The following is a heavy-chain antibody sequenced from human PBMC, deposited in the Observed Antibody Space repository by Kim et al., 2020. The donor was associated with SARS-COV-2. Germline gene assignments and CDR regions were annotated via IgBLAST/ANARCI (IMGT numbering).Heavy chain of an antibody. V-gene: IGHV3-23*01. J-gene: IGHJ4*02. CDR2: ISGGGGTI. CDR1: GFTFSSYT. D-gene: IGHD3-10*01. Sequence: GGSLRLSCAASGFTFSSYTMTWVRQAPGKGLEWVSAISGGGGTIYYADPVKGRFNISRDNSKNTLYLQMNNLRTEDTAVYYCANRNYYGSGSLEDWGQGTLVTVSS. CDR3: ANRNYYGSGSLED.